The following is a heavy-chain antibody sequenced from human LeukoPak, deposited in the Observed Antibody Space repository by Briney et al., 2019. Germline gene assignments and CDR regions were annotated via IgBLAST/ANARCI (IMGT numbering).Heavy chain of an antibody. CDR1: GGSFSGYY. V-gene: IGHV4-34*01. CDR2: INHSGST. Sequence: SETLSLTCAVYGGSFSGYYWSWIRQPPGKGVEWIGEINHSGSTNYNPSLKSRVTISVATSKNQFSLKLSSATAADTAVYYCARVGQQLVYWYFDLWGRGTLVTVSS. J-gene: IGHJ2*01. D-gene: IGHD6-6*01. CDR3: ARVGQQLVYWYFDL.